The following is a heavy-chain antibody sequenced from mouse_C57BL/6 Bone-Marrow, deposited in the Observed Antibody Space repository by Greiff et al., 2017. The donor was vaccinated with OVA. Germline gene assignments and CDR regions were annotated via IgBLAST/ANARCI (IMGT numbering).Heavy chain of an antibody. V-gene: IGHV1-19*01. D-gene: IGHD1-1*01. CDR1: GYTFTDYY. J-gene: IGHJ4*01. CDR3: ARFGYYGSSFYAMDY. CDR2: INPYNGGT. Sequence: EVKLMESGPVLVKPGASVKMSCKASGYTFTDYYMNWVKQSHGKSLEWIGVINPYNGGTSYNQKFKGKATLTVDKSSSTAYMELNRLTSEDSAVYYCARFGYYGSSFYAMDYWGQGTSVTVSS.